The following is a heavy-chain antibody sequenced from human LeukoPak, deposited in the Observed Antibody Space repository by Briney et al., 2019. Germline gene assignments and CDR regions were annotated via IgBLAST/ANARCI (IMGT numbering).Heavy chain of an antibody. Sequence: SETLSLTCTVSGGSISSYYWSWIRQPAGKGLEWIGRIYNSGSTNYNPSLKSRVTMSVDTSKNQFSLKLSSVTAADTAVYYCAREFAIFGVATTYYFDYWGQGTLVTVSS. CDR2: IYNSGST. J-gene: IGHJ4*02. CDR1: GGSISSYY. D-gene: IGHD3-3*01. CDR3: AREFAIFGVATTYYFDY. V-gene: IGHV4-4*07.